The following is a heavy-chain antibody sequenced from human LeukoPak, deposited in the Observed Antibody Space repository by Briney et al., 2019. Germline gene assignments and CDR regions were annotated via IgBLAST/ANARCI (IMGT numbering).Heavy chain of an antibody. J-gene: IGHJ4*02. CDR2: INHSAST. V-gene: IGHV4-34*01. CDR1: RGSTCGYD. CDR3: AKCLGRKVPAAKLWKY. Sequence: SETLSLTCALSRGSTCGYDTGRIRQPPGKGLEWIGEINHSASTNYNPSLKSRVTISVDTSKNQFSLKLSSVTAADTAVFYCAKCLGRKVPAAKLWKYGGQGTLVTVSS. D-gene: IGHD2-2*01.